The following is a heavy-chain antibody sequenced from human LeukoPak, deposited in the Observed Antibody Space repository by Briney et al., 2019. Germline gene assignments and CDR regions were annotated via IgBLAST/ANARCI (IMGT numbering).Heavy chain of an antibody. CDR3: ARGVWNDGLWLDWFDP. J-gene: IGHJ5*02. V-gene: IGHV4-61*05. CDR1: GGSISSSSYY. CDR2: IYYSGST. Sequence: PSETLSLTCTVSGGSISSSSYYWGWIRQPPGKGLEWIGYIYYSGSTNYNPSLKSRVTISVDTSKNQFSLKLSSVTAADTAVYYCARGVWNDGLWLDWFDPWGQGTLVTVSS. D-gene: IGHD1-1*01.